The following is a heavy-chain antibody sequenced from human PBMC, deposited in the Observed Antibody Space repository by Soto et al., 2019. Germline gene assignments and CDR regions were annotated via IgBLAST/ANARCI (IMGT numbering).Heavy chain of an antibody. CDR2: VSGYNDKT. CDR1: GCTFTNHG. Sequence: ASVKVSCKASGCTFTNHGISWVRQAPGQGLEWVGWVSGYNDKTKSAQKFQGRVTMTTDTSTSTAYMELRSLRSDDTAVYYCARDFYPVAYFFDYWGQGTLVTVSS. J-gene: IGHJ4*02. CDR3: ARDFYPVAYFFDY. D-gene: IGHD2-21*01. V-gene: IGHV1-18*04.